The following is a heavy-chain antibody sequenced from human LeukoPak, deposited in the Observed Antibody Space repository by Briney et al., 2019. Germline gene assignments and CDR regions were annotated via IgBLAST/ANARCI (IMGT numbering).Heavy chain of an antibody. CDR2: INQDGSEK. Sequence: GGSLRLSCAASKFTFSTYWMSWVRQAPGKGLEWVANINQDGSEKYSVDSVKGRFTISRDNSKNTLYLQMSGLRVEDTAVYYCAKQAFGDYLYYFDHWGQGTLVTVSS. CDR3: AKQAFGDYLYYFDH. J-gene: IGHJ4*02. V-gene: IGHV3-7*03. D-gene: IGHD4-17*01. CDR1: KFTFSTYW.